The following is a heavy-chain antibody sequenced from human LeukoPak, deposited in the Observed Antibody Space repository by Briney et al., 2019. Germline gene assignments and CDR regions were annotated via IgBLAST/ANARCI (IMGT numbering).Heavy chain of an antibody. CDR3: ARGDSGYDDSHNWFDP. CDR2: INPNSGGT. J-gene: IGHJ5*02. CDR1: GYTFTGHY. Sequence: GASVKVSCKASGYTFTGHYMHWVRQAPGQGLEWMGWINPNSGGTNYAQKFQGRVSMTRDTSISTAYMELSRLRSDDTAVYYCARGDSGYDDSHNWFDPWGQGTLVTVSS. D-gene: IGHD5-12*01. V-gene: IGHV1-2*02.